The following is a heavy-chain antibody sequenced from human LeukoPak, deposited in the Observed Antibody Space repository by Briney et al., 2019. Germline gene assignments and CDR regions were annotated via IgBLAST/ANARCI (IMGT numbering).Heavy chain of an antibody. J-gene: IGHJ3*02. V-gene: IGHV4-4*02. D-gene: IGHD4-17*01. CDR3: AATKDYGDVRGAFDI. CDR2: IYHSGST. CDR1: GGSISSSNW. Sequence: SETLSLTCAVPGGSISSSNWWSWVRQPPGKGLEWIGEIYHSGSTNYNPSLKSRVTISVDTSKNQFSLKLSSVTAADTAVYYCAATKDYGDVRGAFDIWGQGTMVTVSS.